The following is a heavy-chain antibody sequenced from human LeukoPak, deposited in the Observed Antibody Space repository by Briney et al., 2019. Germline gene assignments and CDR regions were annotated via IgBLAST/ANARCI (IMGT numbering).Heavy chain of an antibody. V-gene: IGHV4-31*03. D-gene: IGHD3-10*01. CDR3: ARVECFGTYYFDY. CDR1: GGSISSGGYY. Sequence: SETLSLTCTVSGGSISSGGYYWSWIRQHPGKGLEWIGYIYYSGSTYYNPSLKSRVTISVDTSKNQFSLKLRSVTAADTAVYYCARVECFGTYYFDYWGQGTLVTVSS. CDR2: IYYSGST. J-gene: IGHJ4*02.